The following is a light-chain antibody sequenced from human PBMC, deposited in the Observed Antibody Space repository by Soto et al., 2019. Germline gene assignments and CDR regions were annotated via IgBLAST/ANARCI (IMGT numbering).Light chain of an antibody. CDR1: QSVISSH. Sequence: DIVLTQSPGTLSLSPGERATLSCRASQSVISSHLAWYQQKPGQAPRLVIYDDSNRATGIADRFSGSGSGTDFTLTISRVEPEDFAVYYCQQYGTSPLTFGGGTKVEIK. CDR2: DDS. CDR3: QQYGTSPLT. J-gene: IGKJ4*01. V-gene: IGKV3-20*01.